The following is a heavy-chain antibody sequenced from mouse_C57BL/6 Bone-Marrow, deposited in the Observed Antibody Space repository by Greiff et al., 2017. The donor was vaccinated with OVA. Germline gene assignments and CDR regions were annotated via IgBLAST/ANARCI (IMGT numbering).Heavy chain of an antibody. Sequence: EVMLVEPGGDLVKPGGSLKLSCAASGFTFSSYGMSWVRQTPDKRLEWVATISSGGSYTYYPDSVKGRFTISRDNAKNTLYLQMSSLKSEDTAMYYRARLHYAMDYWGQGTSVTVSS. J-gene: IGHJ4*01. CDR2: ISSGGSYT. CDR1: GFTFSSYG. CDR3: ARLHYAMDY. V-gene: IGHV5-6*02.